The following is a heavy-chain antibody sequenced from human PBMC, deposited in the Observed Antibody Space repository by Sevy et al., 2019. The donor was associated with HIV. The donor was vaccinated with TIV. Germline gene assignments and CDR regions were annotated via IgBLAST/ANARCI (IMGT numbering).Heavy chain of an antibody. D-gene: IGHD3-22*01. V-gene: IGHV4-39*01. Sequence: SETLSLTCAVSGGSVSSSTYHWSWIRQPPGKGLEWIATIFYTGTAYYNPSLQSRTTISVDTSKNQFSLKLTSMTAADTAVYPCARLGHYSDSNSRYNWIDPWGQGTLVTVSS. CDR2: IFYTGTA. CDR1: GGSVSSSTYH. CDR3: ARLGHYSDSNSRYNWIDP. J-gene: IGHJ5*02.